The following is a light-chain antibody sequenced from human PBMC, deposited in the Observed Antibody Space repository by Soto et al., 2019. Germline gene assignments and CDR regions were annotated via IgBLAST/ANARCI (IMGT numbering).Light chain of an antibody. V-gene: IGKV3-15*01. CDR3: QQYHDWPLT. J-gene: IGKJ4*01. CDR1: QSLSSH. CDR2: GVS. Sequence: EIVMTQSPATLSVSPGERVTLSCRASQSLSSHLAWYQQKPGQAPGLLIYGVSTRATGVPTRFSGSASGTEFTLTISRLLSEDFAVYYCQQYHDWPLTFGGGTKVEIK.